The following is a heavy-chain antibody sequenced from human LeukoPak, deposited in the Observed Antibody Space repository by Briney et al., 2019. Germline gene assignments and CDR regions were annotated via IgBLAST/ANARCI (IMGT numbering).Heavy chain of an antibody. CDR2: ISYDGSNK. CDR1: GFTFSSYA. V-gene: IGHV3-30-3*01. CDR3: AKGDGFDY. D-gene: IGHD5-24*01. J-gene: IGHJ4*02. Sequence: GGSLRLSCAASGFTFSSYAMHWVRQAPGKGLEWVAVISYDGSNKYYADSVKGRFTISRDNSKNTLYLQMNSLRAEDTAVYYCAKGDGFDYWGQGTLVTVSS.